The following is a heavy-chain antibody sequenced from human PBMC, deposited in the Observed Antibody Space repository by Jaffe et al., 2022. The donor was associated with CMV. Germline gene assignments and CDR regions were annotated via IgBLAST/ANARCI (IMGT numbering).Heavy chain of an antibody. CDR1: GFTFSSYA. V-gene: IGHV3-23*04. CDR2: ISGSGGST. J-gene: IGHJ4*02. Sequence: EVQLVESGGGLVQPGGSLRLSCAASGFTFSSYAMSWVRQAPGKGLEWVSAISGSGGSTYYADSVKGRFTISRDNSKNTLYLQMNSLRAEDTAVYYCAKDQGYDFWSGTFSDYWGQGTLVTVSS. D-gene: IGHD3-3*01. CDR3: AKDQGYDFWSGTFSDY.